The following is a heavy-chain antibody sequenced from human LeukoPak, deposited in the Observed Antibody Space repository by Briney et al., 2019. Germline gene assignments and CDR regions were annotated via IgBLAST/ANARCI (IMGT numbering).Heavy chain of an antibody. CDR1: GFTFGDYA. CDR2: IRSKAYGGTT. V-gene: IGHV3-49*03. Sequence: GSLRLSCTASGFTFGDYAMSWFRQAPGKGLEWVGFIRSKAYGGTTEYAASVKGRFTISRDDSKSIAYLQMNSLKTEDTAVYYCARGNVYSSGWYEDKVYYFDYWGQGTLVTVSS. D-gene: IGHD6-19*01. J-gene: IGHJ4*02. CDR3: ARGNVYSSGWYEDKVYYFDY.